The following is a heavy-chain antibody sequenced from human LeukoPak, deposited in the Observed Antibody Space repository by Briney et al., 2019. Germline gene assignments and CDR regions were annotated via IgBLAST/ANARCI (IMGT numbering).Heavy chain of an antibody. Sequence: PSETLSLTCTVSGGSISSSSYYWAWLRQPPGKGLEWIGSIYYSGNTNYNPSLQSRVTMSVDTSKNQFSLKLSSVTAADTAMYYCARGLPKHDFGDYGGTWFDPWGQGTLVTVSS. J-gene: IGHJ5*02. CDR1: GGSISSSSYY. V-gene: IGHV4-39*07. CDR3: ARGLPKHDFGDYGGTWFDP. D-gene: IGHD4-17*01. CDR2: IYYSGNT.